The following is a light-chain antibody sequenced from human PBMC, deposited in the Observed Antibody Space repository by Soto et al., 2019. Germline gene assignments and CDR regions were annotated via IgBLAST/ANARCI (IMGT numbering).Light chain of an antibody. J-gene: IGKJ1*01. CDR2: KAS. Sequence: DIQMTQSPSTLSASVGDRVTITCRASQSISSWLAWYQQKPGKAPKLLIYKASSLESGVPSRFSGSGSMTEFTITISSLQPDDFATYYCQQYDSNSRTFGQGAKVEMK. CDR1: QSISSW. CDR3: QQYDSNSRT. V-gene: IGKV1-5*03.